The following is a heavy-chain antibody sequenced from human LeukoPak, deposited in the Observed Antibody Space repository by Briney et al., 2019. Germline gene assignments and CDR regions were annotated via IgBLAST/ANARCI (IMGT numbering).Heavy chain of an antibody. CDR1: GYTLTELS. D-gene: IGHD3-9*01. J-gene: IGHJ4*02. V-gene: IGHV1-24*01. CDR2: FDPEDGET. CDR3: ATKGDILTGYYTFDY. Sequence: GASVKVSCKVSGYTLTELSMHWMRQAPGKGLEWMGGFDPEDGETIYAQKFQGRVTMTEDTSTDTAYMELSSLRSEDTAVYYCATKGDILTGYYTFDYWGQGTLVTVSS.